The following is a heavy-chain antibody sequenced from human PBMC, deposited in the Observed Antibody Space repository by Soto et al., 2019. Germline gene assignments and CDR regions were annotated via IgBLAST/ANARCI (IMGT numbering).Heavy chain of an antibody. CDR3: AKGSIEYSASVDY. V-gene: IGHV3-23*01. J-gene: IGHJ4*02. D-gene: IGHD5-12*01. CDR1: GFSFNSYA. CDR2: ISGSGGSS. Sequence: EVQLLESGGGLIQPGGSLRLSCSASGFSFNSYAMMWVRQAPGKGLEWVSVISGSGGSSYFADSAKGRFTISRDNSKNMLYLEMNSLRAEDTARYCCAKGSIEYSASVDYWGQGTLVIVSS.